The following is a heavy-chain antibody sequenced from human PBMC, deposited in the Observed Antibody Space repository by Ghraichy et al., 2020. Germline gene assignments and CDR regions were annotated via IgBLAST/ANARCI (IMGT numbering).Heavy chain of an antibody. D-gene: IGHD2-2*01. CDR1: GGSITSYY. CDR3: ARDHGDCSSTSCYWYWFDP. Sequence: SETLSLTCTVSGGSITSYYWSWIRQPAGKRLEWIGRIHSSGSTNYNPSLKSRVTISVDTSKNQFSLKLSSVTAADTAVYYCARDHGDCSSTSCYWYWFDPWGQGTLVTVSS. J-gene: IGHJ5*02. V-gene: IGHV4-4*07. CDR2: IHSSGST.